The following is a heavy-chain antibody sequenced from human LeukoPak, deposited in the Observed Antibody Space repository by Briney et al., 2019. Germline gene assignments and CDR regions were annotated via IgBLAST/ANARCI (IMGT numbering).Heavy chain of an antibody. J-gene: IGHJ3*02. CDR2: IIGSGGST. D-gene: IGHD3-22*01. Sequence: PGGSLSLSCPASGFTFSSYGMSWVRQAPGKGLEWVSAIIGSGGSTYYADSVKGRFTISRDNSKNTLYLQMNSMRAEDTAVYYCAKSQSSGFQQDDAFDIWGQGTMVTVSS. CDR3: AKSQSSGFQQDDAFDI. CDR1: GFTFSSYG. V-gene: IGHV3-23*01.